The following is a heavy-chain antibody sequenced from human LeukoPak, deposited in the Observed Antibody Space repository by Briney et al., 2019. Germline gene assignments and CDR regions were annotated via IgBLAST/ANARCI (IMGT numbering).Heavy chain of an antibody. CDR3: AIHFDLDIDY. J-gene: IGHJ4*02. Sequence: PGGSLRLSCAASGFTFSSYGMHWVRQAPGKGLEWVAFIRYDGSNKYYADSVKGRFTISRDNSKNTLYLQMNSLRAEDTAVYYCAIHFDLDIDYWGQGTLVTVSS. CDR1: GFTFSSYG. D-gene: IGHD3-9*01. CDR2: IRYDGSNK. V-gene: IGHV3-30*02.